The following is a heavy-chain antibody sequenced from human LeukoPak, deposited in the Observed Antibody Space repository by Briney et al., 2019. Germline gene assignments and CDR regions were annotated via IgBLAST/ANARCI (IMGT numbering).Heavy chain of an antibody. Sequence: GGSLRLSCAASGFTSSDYYMSWIRQAPGKGLQWVSYISSSGSIIYYADSVEGRFTISRDNAKNSLYLQMNSLRAEDTAVYYCAREPYYYDSSGYYPSYYYYYMDVWGKGTTVTVSS. J-gene: IGHJ6*03. CDR1: GFTSSDYY. D-gene: IGHD3-22*01. V-gene: IGHV3-11*04. CDR3: AREPYYYDSSGYYPSYYYYYMDV. CDR2: ISSSGSII.